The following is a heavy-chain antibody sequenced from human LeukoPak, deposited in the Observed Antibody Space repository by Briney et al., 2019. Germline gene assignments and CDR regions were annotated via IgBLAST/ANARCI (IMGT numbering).Heavy chain of an antibody. CDR1: GFTFSSYT. CDR3: ASFPPYMVRTDAFDI. Sequence: GGSLRLSCAASGFTFSSYTMNWVRQAPGKGLEWVSAINWNGGDTAYADSVQGRFTISRDNAKNSLYLQMNSLRAEDTAVYYCASFPPYMVRTDAFDIWGQGTMVTVSS. CDR2: INWNGGDT. D-gene: IGHD3-10*01. V-gene: IGHV3-21*01. J-gene: IGHJ3*02.